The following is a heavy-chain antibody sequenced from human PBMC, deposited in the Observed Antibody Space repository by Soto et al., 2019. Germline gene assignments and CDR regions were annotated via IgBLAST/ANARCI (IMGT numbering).Heavy chain of an antibody. V-gene: IGHV3-13*01. D-gene: IGHD6-19*01. CDR2: IGTAGDT. J-gene: IGHJ4*02. CDR1: GFTFSSYD. Sequence: GGSLRLSCAASGFTFSSYDMHLVLQATGKGLGWVSAIGTAGDTYYPGSVKGRFTISRENAKNSVYLQMNSLRAGDTAVYYCARGRSSGCEYYFDYWGQGTLVNVSS. CDR3: ARGRSSGCEYYFDY.